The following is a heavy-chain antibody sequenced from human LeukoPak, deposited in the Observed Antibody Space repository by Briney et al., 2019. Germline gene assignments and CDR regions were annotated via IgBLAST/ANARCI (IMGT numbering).Heavy chain of an antibody. V-gene: IGHV3-9*01. Sequence: GGSLRLSCAASGFTFDDYVMHWVRQAPGKGLEWVSGISWNSATIAYTDSVKGRFTISRDNAKNSLYLQMNSLRAEDTAVYYCAKLALLWFGAFDYWGQGTLVTVSS. D-gene: IGHD3-10*01. J-gene: IGHJ4*02. CDR1: GFTFDDYV. CDR2: ISWNSATI. CDR3: AKLALLWFGAFDY.